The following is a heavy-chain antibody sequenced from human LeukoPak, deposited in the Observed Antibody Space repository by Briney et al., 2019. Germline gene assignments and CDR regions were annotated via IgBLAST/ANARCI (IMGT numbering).Heavy chain of an antibody. D-gene: IGHD3-10*01. J-gene: IGHJ3*02. CDR3: ARDAGLLWFGELFLEYDAFDI. V-gene: IGHV4-4*02. CDR1: GGSISRSNW. Sequence: KPSGTLSLTCAVSGGSISRSNWWSWVRQPPGKGLEWIGEIYHSGSTNYNPSLKSRVTISVDKSKNQFSLKLSSVTAADTAVYYCARDAGLLWFGELFLEYDAFDIWGQGTMVTVSS. CDR2: IYHSGST.